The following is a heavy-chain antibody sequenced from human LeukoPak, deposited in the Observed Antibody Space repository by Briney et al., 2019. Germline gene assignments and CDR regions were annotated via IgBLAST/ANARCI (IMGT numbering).Heavy chain of an antibody. Sequence: GGSLRLSCAASGFTFSSYWMSWVRQAPGKGLEWVANIKEDGSSKYYVDSVKGRFTISRDTAKNSLYLQMNSLRVEDTAVYYCARDGRIHLWGGYYSDYWGQGALVTVSS. CDR3: ARDGRIHLWGGYYSDY. V-gene: IGHV3-7*01. CDR2: IKEDGSSK. CDR1: GFTFSSYW. D-gene: IGHD5-18*01. J-gene: IGHJ4*02.